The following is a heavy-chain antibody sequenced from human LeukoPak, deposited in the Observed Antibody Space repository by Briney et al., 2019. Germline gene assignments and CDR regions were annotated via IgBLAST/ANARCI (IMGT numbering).Heavy chain of an antibody. D-gene: IGHD2-21*02. Sequence: SVKVSCKASGGTFSSYAISWVRQAPGQGLEWIGRIIPILGIANYAQKFQGRVTITADKSTSTAYMELSSLRSEDTAVYYCAREYCGGDCYSYYYYYYGMDVWGQGTTVTVSS. V-gene: IGHV1-69*04. CDR1: GGTFSSYA. J-gene: IGHJ6*02. CDR2: IIPILGIA. CDR3: AREYCGGDCYSYYYYYYGMDV.